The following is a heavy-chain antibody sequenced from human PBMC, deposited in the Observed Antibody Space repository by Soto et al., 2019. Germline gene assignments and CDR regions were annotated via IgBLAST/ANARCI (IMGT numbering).Heavy chain of an antibody. Sequence: ASVKVSCKSSGYTFTSYAMHLVRQAPGQRLEWMGWINAGNGNTKYSQKFQGRVTITRDTSASTAYMELSSLRSEDTAVYYCARVHGYSIGDLWGRGTLVTVSS. CDR1: GYTFTSYA. J-gene: IGHJ2*01. D-gene: IGHD2-21*01. V-gene: IGHV1-3*01. CDR3: ARVHGYSIGDL. CDR2: INAGNGNT.